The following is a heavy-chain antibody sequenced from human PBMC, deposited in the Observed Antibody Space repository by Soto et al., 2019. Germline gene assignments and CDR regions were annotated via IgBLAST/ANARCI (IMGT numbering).Heavy chain of an antibody. CDR3: ARVREEMVRGVIPLYYYYGMDV. J-gene: IGHJ6*02. V-gene: IGHV4-59*01. Sequence: QVQLQESGPGLVKPSETLSLTCTVSGGSISSYYWSWIRQPPGKGLEWIGYIYYSGSTNYNPSLKSRVTISVDTSKNQFSLKLSSVTAADTAVYYCARVREEMVRGVIPLYYYYGMDVWGQGTTVTVSS. CDR1: GGSISSYY. D-gene: IGHD3-10*01. CDR2: IYYSGST.